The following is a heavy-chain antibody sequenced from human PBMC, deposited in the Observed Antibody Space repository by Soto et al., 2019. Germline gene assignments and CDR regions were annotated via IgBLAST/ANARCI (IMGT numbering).Heavy chain of an antibody. CDR2: VNQDGGEK. Sequence: EVQVVESGGGLVQPGGSLRLSCAASGFTFSSFWMSWVRQAPGKGLEWVANVNQDGGEKYYVDSVKGRFTISRDNAKNSLYLQMNSLRAEDTAVYYCARDGIVLMVYATHFDYWGQGALVTVSS. V-gene: IGHV3-7*01. D-gene: IGHD2-8*01. J-gene: IGHJ4*02. CDR3: ARDGIVLMVYATHFDY. CDR1: GFTFSSFW.